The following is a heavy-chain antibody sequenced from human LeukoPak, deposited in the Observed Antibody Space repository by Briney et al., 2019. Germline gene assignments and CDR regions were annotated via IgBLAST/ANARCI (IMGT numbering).Heavy chain of an antibody. Sequence: SETLSLTCTVSGGSISSSSYYWGWIRQPPGKGLEWIGSIYYSGSTYYNPSLKSRVTISVDTSKNQFSLKLSSVTAADTAVYYCARGRFPTRFPLSSSWYAPPPIFDYWGQGTLVTVSS. CDR2: IYYSGST. D-gene: IGHD6-13*01. CDR3: ARGRFPTRFPLSSSWYAPPPIFDY. CDR1: GGSISSSSYY. V-gene: IGHV4-39*07. J-gene: IGHJ4*02.